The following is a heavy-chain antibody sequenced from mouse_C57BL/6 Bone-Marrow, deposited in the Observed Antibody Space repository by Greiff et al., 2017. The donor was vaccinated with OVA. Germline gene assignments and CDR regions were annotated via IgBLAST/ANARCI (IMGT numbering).Heavy chain of an antibody. CDR2: IWSGGST. D-gene: IGHD1-1*01. Sequence: VKLMESGPGLVQPSQSLSITCTVSGFSLTSYGVHWVRQSPGKGLEWLGVIWSGGSTDYNAAFISRLSISKDNSKSQVFFKMNSLQADDTAIYYCARLRGYYYGSSHWYFDVWGTGTTVTVSS. CDR1: GFSLTSYG. CDR3: ARLRGYYYGSSHWYFDV. V-gene: IGHV2-2*01. J-gene: IGHJ1*03.